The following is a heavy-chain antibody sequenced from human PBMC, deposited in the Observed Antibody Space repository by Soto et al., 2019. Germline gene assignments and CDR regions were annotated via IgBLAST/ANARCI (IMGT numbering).Heavy chain of an antibody. CDR3: AKAGHEYSSSSVDY. J-gene: IGHJ4*02. D-gene: IGHD6-6*01. V-gene: IGHV3-23*01. Sequence: GGSLRLSCAASGFTFSSYAMSWVRQAPGKGLEWVSAISGSGGSTYYADSVKGRFTISRDNSKNTLYLQMNSLRAEDTAVYYCAKAGHEYSSSSVDYWGPGTLVTVSS. CDR2: ISGSGGST. CDR1: GFTFSSYA.